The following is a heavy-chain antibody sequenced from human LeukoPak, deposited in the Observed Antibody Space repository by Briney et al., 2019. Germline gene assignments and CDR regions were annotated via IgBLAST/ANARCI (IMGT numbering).Heavy chain of an antibody. Sequence: PSETLSLTCTVSGGSIRSYYWSWIRQSPGKGLEWIAYIYYSGSTSYNPSLKSRVTISLDTSKNQFSLKLSSVTAADTAVYYCARAGSGYDNYYFDYWGQGTLVTVSS. CDR3: ARAGSGYDNYYFDY. J-gene: IGHJ4*02. V-gene: IGHV4-59*01. CDR2: IYYSGST. D-gene: IGHD5-12*01. CDR1: GGSIRSYY.